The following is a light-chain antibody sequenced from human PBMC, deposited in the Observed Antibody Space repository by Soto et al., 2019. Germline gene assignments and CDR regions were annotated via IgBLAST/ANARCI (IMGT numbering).Light chain of an antibody. J-gene: IGLJ2*01. V-gene: IGLV8-61*01. CDR3: VLYMGSGISL. CDR1: SGSVSGSFY. CDR2: STN. Sequence: QTVVTQEPSFSVSPGGTVTLTCGLNSGSVSGSFYPSWYQQTPGQAPRTLIYSTNTRSSGVPDRFSGSFLGNKAALTITGAQADDESDYYCVLYMGSGISLFGGGTKVTVL.